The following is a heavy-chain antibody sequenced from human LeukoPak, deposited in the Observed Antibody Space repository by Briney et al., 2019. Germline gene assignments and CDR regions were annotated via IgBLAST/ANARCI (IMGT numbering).Heavy chain of an antibody. CDR1: GLIVSNSY. D-gene: IGHD6-19*01. J-gene: IGHJ4*02. CDR3: ARVPSGWYFDD. Sequence: GGSLRLSCVGSGLIVSNSYLYWVRQAPGKGLGWVSAIYSGSETYYADSVKDRFSISRDNLNNILYLHMTSLRADDTAVYYCARVPSGWYFDDWGQGTLVTVSS. CDR2: IYSGSET. V-gene: IGHV3-66*01.